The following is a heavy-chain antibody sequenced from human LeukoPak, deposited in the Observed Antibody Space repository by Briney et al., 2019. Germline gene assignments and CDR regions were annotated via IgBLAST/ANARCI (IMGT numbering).Heavy chain of an antibody. D-gene: IGHD3-10*01. V-gene: IGHV4-59*12. J-gene: IGHJ3*02. Sequence: SETLSLTCTVSGGSISSYYWSWIRQPPGKGLEWIGYIYYSGSTNYNPSLNSRVTMSVDTSRNQFSLKLNSVTAADTAVYYCARGGTLWFGEFFTSGDAFDIWGQGTMVTVSS. CDR1: GGSISSYY. CDR3: ARGGTLWFGEFFTSGDAFDI. CDR2: IYYSGST.